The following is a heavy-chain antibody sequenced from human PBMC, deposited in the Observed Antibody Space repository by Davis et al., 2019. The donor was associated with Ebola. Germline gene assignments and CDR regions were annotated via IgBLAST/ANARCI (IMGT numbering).Heavy chain of an antibody. V-gene: IGHV7-4-1*02. D-gene: IGHD6-6*01. J-gene: IGHJ4*02. CDR3: ARVVWYSSSNPHFDY. CDR2: INTNTGNP. CDR1: GYTFTGYY. Sequence: ASVKVSCKASGYTFTGYYIHWVRQAPGQGLEWMGWINTNTGNPTYAQGFTGRFVFSLDTSVSTAYLQISSLKAEDTAVYYCARVVWYSSSNPHFDYWGQGTLVTVSS.